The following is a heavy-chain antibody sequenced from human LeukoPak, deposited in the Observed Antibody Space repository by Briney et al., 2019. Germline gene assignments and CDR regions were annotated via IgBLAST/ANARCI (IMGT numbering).Heavy chain of an antibody. Sequence: SQTLSLTFAISGDSVSSNSAAWSWIRQSPSRGLEWLGRTNYRSKWYNDYAVSVKSRITINPDTSKNQFSLQLSSVTPEDTAVYYCARGPPFGSGNTGPRFAYWGQGTLVTVSS. CDR1: GDSVSSNSAA. CDR3: ARGPPFGSGNTGPRFAY. J-gene: IGHJ4*02. CDR2: TNYRSKWYN. D-gene: IGHD3-10*01. V-gene: IGHV6-1*01.